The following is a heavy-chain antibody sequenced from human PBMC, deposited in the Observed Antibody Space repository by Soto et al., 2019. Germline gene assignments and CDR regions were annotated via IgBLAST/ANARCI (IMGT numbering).Heavy chain of an antibody. V-gene: IGHV3-21*01. CDR1: GFTFSSYS. D-gene: IGHD4-17*01. CDR2: ISSSSYI. Sequence: GGSLRLSCAASGFTFSSYSMNWVRQAPGKGLEWVSSISSSSYIYYADSVKGRFTISRDNAKNSLYLQMNSLRAEDTAVYYCARVHYASDAFDIWGQGTMVTVSS. J-gene: IGHJ3*02. CDR3: ARVHYASDAFDI.